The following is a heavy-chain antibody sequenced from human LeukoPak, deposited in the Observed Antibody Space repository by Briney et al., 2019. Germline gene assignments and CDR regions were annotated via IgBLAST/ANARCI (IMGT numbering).Heavy chain of an antibody. Sequence: ASVKVSCKASGYTFTDNYMHWVRQAPGQGLEWMGKINPSGGSTRYAQKLQGRVTMTRDMATSTVYMELSSLRSEDTAVYYCARSYRDAYDIWGHGTMVIVSS. CDR3: ARSYRDAYDI. CDR2: INPSGGST. V-gene: IGHV1-46*01. CDR1: GYTFTDNY. D-gene: IGHD1-26*01. J-gene: IGHJ3*02.